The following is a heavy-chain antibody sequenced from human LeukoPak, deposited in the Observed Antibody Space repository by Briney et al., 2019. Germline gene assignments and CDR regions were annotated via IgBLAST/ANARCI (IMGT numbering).Heavy chain of an antibody. V-gene: IGHV3-30*02. J-gene: IGHJ4*02. CDR3: ARPRGCGTATCNNFDY. D-gene: IGHD2-21*01. CDR2: IRYDGSNK. CDR1: GFTFSSYG. Sequence: GGSLRLPCAASGFTFSSYGMHWVRQAPGKGLEWVAYIRYDGSNKYYEDSMKGRFTISRDNSKNMLYLQMNSLRVEDTAVYYCARPRGCGTATCNNFDYWGQGTLVSVSS.